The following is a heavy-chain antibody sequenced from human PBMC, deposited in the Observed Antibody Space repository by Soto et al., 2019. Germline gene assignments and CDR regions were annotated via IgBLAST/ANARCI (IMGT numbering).Heavy chain of an antibody. V-gene: IGHV3-7*03. D-gene: IGHD6-13*01. CDR3: ARGSSWYYFDY. CDR2: IKQDGSEK. J-gene: IGHJ4*02. CDR1: GFTFSSYW. Sequence: GGSLRLSCAASGFTFSSYWMSWVRQAPGKGLEWVVNIKQDGSEKYYVDSVKGRFTISRDNAKNSLYLQMNSLRAESTAVYSCARGSSWYYFDYWGLGTLVTVSS.